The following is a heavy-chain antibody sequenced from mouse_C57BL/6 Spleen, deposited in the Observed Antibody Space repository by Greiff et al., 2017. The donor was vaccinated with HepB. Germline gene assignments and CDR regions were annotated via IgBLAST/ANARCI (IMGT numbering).Heavy chain of an antibody. J-gene: IGHJ2*01. CDR2: ISSGSSTI. D-gene: IGHD2-5*01. V-gene: IGHV5-17*01. CDR3: ASGSIVTTMSYYFDY. Sequence: EVQVVESGGGLVKPGGSLKLSCAASGFTFSDYGMHWVRQAPEKGLEWVAYISSGSSTIYYADTVKGRFTISRDNAKNNLFLQMTSLRSEDTAMYYCASGSIVTTMSYYFDYWGQGTTLTVSS. CDR1: GFTFSDYG.